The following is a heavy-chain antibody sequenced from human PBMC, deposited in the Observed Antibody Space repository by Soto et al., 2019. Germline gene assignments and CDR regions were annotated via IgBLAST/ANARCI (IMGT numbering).Heavy chain of an antibody. CDR1: GDSISSYY. D-gene: IGHD2-2*01. J-gene: IGHJ3*02. Sequence: QVQLQESGPGLVKPSETLSLTCTVSGDSISSYYWSWIRQPPGKGLEWIGYIYYSRSTNYNPSLKSRLTIPVDASMNLSSLKPSSVTAADTAVYHCARRLRYYSSTNCESGAFDIWGQGTMVTVSS. CDR2: IYYSRST. CDR3: ARRLRYYSSTNCESGAFDI. V-gene: IGHV4-59*08.